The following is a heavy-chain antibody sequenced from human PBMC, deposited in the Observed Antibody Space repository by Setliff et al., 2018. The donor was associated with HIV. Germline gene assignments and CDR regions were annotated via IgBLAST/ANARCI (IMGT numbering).Heavy chain of an antibody. CDR2: ISGSGDIT. CDR1: GFSFRSYA. V-gene: IGHV3-23*01. D-gene: IGHD4-4*01. CDR3: AKTQTVITVYVPFDS. Sequence: PGESLRISCAASGFSFRSYAVSWVRQAPGKGLEWVSVISGSGDITYYRESVKGRFTVSIDNSNNTVYLQLNSLGAEDTAMYYCAKTQTVITVYVPFDSWGQGTTFTVSS. J-gene: IGHJ4*02.